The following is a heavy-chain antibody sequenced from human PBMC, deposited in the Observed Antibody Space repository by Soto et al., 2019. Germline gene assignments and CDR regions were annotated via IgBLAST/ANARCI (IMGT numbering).Heavy chain of an antibody. CDR1: GGTFSSYA. CDR2: IIPIFGTA. Sequence: QVQLVQSGAEVKKPGSSVKVSCKASGGTFSSYAISWVRQAPGQGLEWMGGIIPIFGTANYAQKFQGRVTITADESTSTAYMELSSLRSEDTAVYDCAREGGYCSGGSCSSPNWFDPWGQGTLVTVSS. J-gene: IGHJ5*02. V-gene: IGHV1-69*01. D-gene: IGHD2-15*01. CDR3: AREGGYCSGGSCSSPNWFDP.